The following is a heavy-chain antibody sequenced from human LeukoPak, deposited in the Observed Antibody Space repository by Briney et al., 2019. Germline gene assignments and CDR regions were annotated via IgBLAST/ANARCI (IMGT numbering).Heavy chain of an antibody. V-gene: IGHV4-59*01. Sequence: PSETLSLTCTVSGGSISSYYWSWIRQPPGKGLEWIGYIYYSGSTNYNPSLKSRVTISVDTSKNQFSLKLSPVTAADTAVYYCARVGIAVAGYYYYYMDVWGKGTTVTISS. CDR3: ARVGIAVAGYYYYYMDV. CDR2: IYYSGST. J-gene: IGHJ6*03. D-gene: IGHD6-19*01. CDR1: GGSISSYY.